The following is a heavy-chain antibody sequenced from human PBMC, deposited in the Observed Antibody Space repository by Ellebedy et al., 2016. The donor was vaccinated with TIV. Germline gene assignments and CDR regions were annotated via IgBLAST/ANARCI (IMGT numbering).Heavy chain of an antibody. CDR1: GFTLSNYC. CDR2: ISYDGSNR. J-gene: IGHJ4*02. V-gene: IGHV3-30*18. Sequence: GESLKISXAASGFTLSNYCMNWVRQAPGKGLEWVAVISYDGSNRYYEDSVKGRFTISRDNFKNTLYLQMNSLRAEDTAVYYCAKGGGAIQYYYDSSGTYWGQGTLVTVSS. CDR3: AKGGGAIQYYYDSSGTY. D-gene: IGHD3-22*01.